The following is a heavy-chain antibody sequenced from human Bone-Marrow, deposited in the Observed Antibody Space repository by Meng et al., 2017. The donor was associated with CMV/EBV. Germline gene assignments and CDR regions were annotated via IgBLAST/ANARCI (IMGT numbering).Heavy chain of an antibody. Sequence: SETLSLTCAVYGGSFSGYYWSWIRQPPGKGLEWIGEINHSGSTNYNPSLKSRVTISVDTSKNQFSLKLSSVTAADTAVYYWARFQRGCSSTSCRGNWFDPWGQGTLVTVSS. CDR1: GGSFSGYY. CDR2: INHSGST. D-gene: IGHD2-2*01. CDR3: ARFQRGCSSTSCRGNWFDP. V-gene: IGHV4-34*01. J-gene: IGHJ5*02.